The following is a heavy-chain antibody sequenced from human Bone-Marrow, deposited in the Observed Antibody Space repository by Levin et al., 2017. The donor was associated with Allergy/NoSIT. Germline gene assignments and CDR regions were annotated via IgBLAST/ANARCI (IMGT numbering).Heavy chain of an antibody. CDR2: IDTAGNA. CDR3: ARAAAGTHYFDY. Sequence: GGSLRLSCAASGFTFSGYDMHWVRQATGEGLQWVSGIDTAGNAYYPDSVKGRFTMSRENAKNSLYLQMNSLRAGDTAVYYCARAAAGTHYFDYWGQGTLVTVSS. D-gene: IGHD6-13*01. J-gene: IGHJ4*02. CDR1: GFTFSGYD. V-gene: IGHV3-13*04.